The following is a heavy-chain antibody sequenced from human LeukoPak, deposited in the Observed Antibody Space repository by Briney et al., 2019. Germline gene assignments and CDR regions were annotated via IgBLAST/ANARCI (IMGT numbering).Heavy chain of an antibody. D-gene: IGHD3-9*01. J-gene: IGHJ4*02. V-gene: IGHV4-39*07. CDR3: ARDQGLRYFDQ. CDR2: IYYSGST. Sequence: SETLSPTCTVSGGSISSSSYYWGWIRQPPGKGLEWIGSIYYSGSTYYNPSLKSRVTISVDTSKNQFSLKLSSVTAADTAVYYCARDQGLRYFDQGGQGTLVTVSS. CDR1: GGSISSSSYY.